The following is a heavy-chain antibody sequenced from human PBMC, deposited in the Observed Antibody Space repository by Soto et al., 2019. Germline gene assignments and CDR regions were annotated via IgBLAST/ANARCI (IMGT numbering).Heavy chain of an antibody. CDR2: IYHSGST. CDR1: GGSISSGGYS. D-gene: IGHD3-3*01. CDR3: ARLGGYYQAHDH. J-gene: IGHJ4*02. V-gene: IGHV4-30-2*01. Sequence: SETLSLTCAVSGGSISSGGYSWSWIRQPPGKGLEWIGYIYHSGSTYYNPSLKSRVTISVDRSKNQFSLKLSSVTAADTAVYYCARLGGYYQAHDHWSQGTLVTVSS.